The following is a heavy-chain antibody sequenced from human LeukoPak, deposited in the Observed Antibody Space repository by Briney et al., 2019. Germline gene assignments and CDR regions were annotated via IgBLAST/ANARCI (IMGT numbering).Heavy chain of an antibody. V-gene: IGHV3-30-3*01. CDR2: ISYDGSNK. J-gene: IGHJ6*03. CDR3: ARFAAGGSYYYYMDV. Sequence: HPGRSLRLSCAASGFTFSSYAMHWVRQAPGKGLEWVAVISYDGSNKYYADSVKGRFTISRDNAKNSLYLQMNSLRADDTAVYYCARFAAGGSYYYYMDVWGKGTTVTVSS. D-gene: IGHD6-25*01. CDR1: GFTFSSYA.